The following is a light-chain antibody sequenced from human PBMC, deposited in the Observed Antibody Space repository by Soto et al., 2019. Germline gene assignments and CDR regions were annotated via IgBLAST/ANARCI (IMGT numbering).Light chain of an antibody. CDR3: SSYTSSSALL. V-gene: IGLV2-14*01. CDR2: DVS. J-gene: IGLJ2*01. Sequence: QSALTQPASVSGSPGQSITISCTGTSSDVGGYNYVSWYQQHPGKAPKLMIYDVSNRPSGVSNRFSGSKSGNTASLTISGLQAEDEDDYYCSSYTSSSALLFGGGTQLTVL. CDR1: SSDVGGYNY.